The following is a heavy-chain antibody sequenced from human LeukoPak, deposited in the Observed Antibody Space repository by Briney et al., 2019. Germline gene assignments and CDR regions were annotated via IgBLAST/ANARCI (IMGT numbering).Heavy chain of an antibody. Sequence: SETLSLTCTVSGGSISSSSYYWGWIRQPPGKGLEWIGSIYYSGSTYYNPSLKSRVTISVDTSKNQFSLKLSSVTAADTAVYYCARKITFGGVTYFDYWGQGTLVTVSS. CDR2: IYYSGST. CDR1: GGSISSSSYY. CDR3: ARKITFGGVTYFDY. V-gene: IGHV4-39*07. J-gene: IGHJ4*02. D-gene: IGHD3-16*01.